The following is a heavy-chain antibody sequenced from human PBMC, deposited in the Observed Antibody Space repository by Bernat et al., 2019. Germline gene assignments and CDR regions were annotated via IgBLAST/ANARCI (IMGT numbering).Heavy chain of an antibody. Sequence: QVQLQQWGAGLLKPSETLSLTCAVYGGSFSGYYWSWIRQPPGKGLEWIGEINHSGSTNYNPSLKSRVTISVATSKNQFSLKLSSVTAADTAVYYCATFTFGGVPSRYYFDYWGQGTLVTVSS. CDR3: ATFTFGGVPSRYYFDY. V-gene: IGHV4-34*01. J-gene: IGHJ4*02. D-gene: IGHD3-16*01. CDR2: INHSGST. CDR1: GGSFSGYY.